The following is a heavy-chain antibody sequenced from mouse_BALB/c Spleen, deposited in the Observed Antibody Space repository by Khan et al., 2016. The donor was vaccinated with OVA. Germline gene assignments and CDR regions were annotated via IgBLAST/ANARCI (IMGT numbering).Heavy chain of an antibody. D-gene: IGHD1-1*01. J-gene: IGHJ2*01. CDR2: ISYSGGT. Sequence: EVQLQESGPGLVKPSHSLSLTCTVTGYYITSGYAWNWIRQFPGNKLEWMGYISYSGGTRYNPSLKSRISITRDTSKNQFFLQLNSVTTEDTATYYCARGNYYGYYFDYWGQGTTLTVSS. V-gene: IGHV3-2*02. CDR3: ARGNYYGYYFDY. CDR1: GYYITSGYA.